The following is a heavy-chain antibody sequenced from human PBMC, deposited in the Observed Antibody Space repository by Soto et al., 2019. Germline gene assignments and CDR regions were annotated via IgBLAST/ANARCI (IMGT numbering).Heavy chain of an antibody. V-gene: IGHV3-23*01. CDR2: ISGDSGRT. CDR1: GLTFGNYA. CDR3: SVTPNCGRDCSAASYWYFDI. Sequence: EVQLLESGGGLVQPGGSVRLSCAASGLTFGNYAMSWVRQAPGKGLEWVSAISGDSGRTYYADSVKGRFTISRDNAKNKLYLRLNTLRAEDTAVYYCSVTPNCGRDCSAASYWYFDIWGRGTLVTVSS. D-gene: IGHD2-21*02. J-gene: IGHJ2*01.